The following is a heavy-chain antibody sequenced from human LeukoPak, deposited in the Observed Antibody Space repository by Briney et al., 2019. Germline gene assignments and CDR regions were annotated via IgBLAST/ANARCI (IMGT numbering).Heavy chain of an antibody. CDR2: ISSSGSTI. CDR1: GFTFSDYY. D-gene: IGHD2-15*01. CDR3: ARAGCSGGSCYSGYYFDY. Sequence: TSGGSLRLSCAASGFTFSDYYMSWIRQAPGKGLEWVSYISSSGSTIYYADSVRGRFTISRDNAKNSLYLQMNSLRAEDTAVYYCARAGCSGGSCYSGYYFDYWGQGTLVTVSS. V-gene: IGHV3-11*01. J-gene: IGHJ4*02.